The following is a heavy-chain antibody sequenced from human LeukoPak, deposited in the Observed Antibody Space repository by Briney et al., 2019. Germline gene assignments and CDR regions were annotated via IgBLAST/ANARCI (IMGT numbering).Heavy chain of an antibody. CDR1: GYTFAMFS. D-gene: IGHD3-16*01. J-gene: IGHJ3*02. V-gene: IGHV1-46*01. CDR2: INPSGGTT. Sequence: ASVKVSCKASGYTFAMFSIHWVRQAPGQGLEWMGIINPSGGTTSYAQKFQGRVSMTSDTSTSTVYMELSSLRSEDTAVYYCARDNRGERTPGWGYGGFDIWGQGTMVSVSS. CDR3: ARDNRGERTPGWGYGGFDI.